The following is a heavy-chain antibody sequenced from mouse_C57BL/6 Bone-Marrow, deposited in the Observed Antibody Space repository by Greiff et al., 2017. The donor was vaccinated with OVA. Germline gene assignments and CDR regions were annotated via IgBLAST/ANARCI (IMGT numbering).Heavy chain of an antibody. Sequence: QVQLQQSGAELMKPGASVKLSCKATGYTFTGYWIEWVKQRPGHGLEWIGEILPGSGSTNYNEKFKGKATFTADTSSNTAYMRLSSLTTEDAAIYYSARETADFGYWGQGTTLTVSS. CDR2: ILPGSGST. V-gene: IGHV1-9*01. CDR3: ARETADFGY. CDR1: GYTFTGYW. D-gene: IGHD4-1*01. J-gene: IGHJ2*01.